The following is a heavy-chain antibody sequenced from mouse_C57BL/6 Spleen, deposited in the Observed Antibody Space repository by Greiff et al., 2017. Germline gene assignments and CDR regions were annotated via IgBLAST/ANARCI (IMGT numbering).Heavy chain of an antibody. CDR1: GYTFTSYW. J-gene: IGHJ4*01. CDR3: AGGCGVYAMDY. V-gene: IGHV1-69*01. Sequence: QVQLQQPGAELVMPGASVKLSCKASGYTFTSYWMHWVKQTPGQGLEWIGEIDPSDSYTNSNQKFKGKSTLTVDQSSCTAYLQLRSLAAEDSAVYYCAGGCGVYAMDYWGQGTSVTVSS. D-gene: IGHD3-3*01. CDR2: IDPSDSYT.